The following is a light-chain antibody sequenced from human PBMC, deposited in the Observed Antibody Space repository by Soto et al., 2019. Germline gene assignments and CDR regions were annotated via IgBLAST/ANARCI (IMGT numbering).Light chain of an antibody. CDR3: QQVNVYPST. CDR1: QGISSY. J-gene: IGKJ4*01. CDR2: DAS. Sequence: IQLTQSPSSLSASVGDRVTITCRASQGISSYLGWYQQKPGKAPNLMIYDASTLHSGVPSRFSGGGSGTDFTLTISSLQPEDVATYYCQQVNVYPSTFGGGTKVDI. V-gene: IGKV1-9*01.